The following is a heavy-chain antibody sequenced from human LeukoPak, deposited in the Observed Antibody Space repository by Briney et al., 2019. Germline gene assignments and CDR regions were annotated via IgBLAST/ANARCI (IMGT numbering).Heavy chain of an antibody. D-gene: IGHD6-19*01. CDR1: GFTFSTFA. CDR3: AKDLPVAGGPYYYSYYMDV. Sequence: GGSLRLSCAASGFTFSTFAMIWVRQPPGKGLEWVSSIFPRGGEIHYADSVKGRFTISRDNSKNTLYLQMNSLRAEDTAVYYCAKDLPVAGGPYYYSYYMDVWGEGTTVTISS. J-gene: IGHJ6*03. CDR2: IFPRGGEI. V-gene: IGHV3-23*01.